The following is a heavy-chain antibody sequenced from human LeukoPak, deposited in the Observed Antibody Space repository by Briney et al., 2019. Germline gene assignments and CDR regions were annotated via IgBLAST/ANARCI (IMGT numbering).Heavy chain of an antibody. CDR2: FYPGDSDT. D-gene: IGHD1-1*01. V-gene: IGHV5-51*01. Sequence: GESLKISCKASGYTFTSYRIGWVRQMPGKGREWMGMFYPGDSDTRKSPSFQDQVTLSADKSITTAYLQGSSLKASDTAMYYCARGPRGGNWNEALDYWGQGTLVTVSS. J-gene: IGHJ4*02. CDR3: ARGPRGGNWNEALDY. CDR1: GYTFTSYR.